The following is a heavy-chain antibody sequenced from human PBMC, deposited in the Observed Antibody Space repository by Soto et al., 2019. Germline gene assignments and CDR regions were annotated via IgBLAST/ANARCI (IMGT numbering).Heavy chain of an antibody. CDR1: GYTFTSYD. D-gene: IGHD3-3*01. V-gene: IGHV1-8*01. CDR2: MNPNRGNT. Sequence: QVQLMQSGAEVKKPGASVKVSCKASGYTFTSYDINWVRQATGQGLEWMGWMNPNRGNTGYAQKFQGRVTMTRNTSLSTAYMELSSLRSEDTAVYYCARGLTYYDFWSGYYPYYYYYYMDVWGKETTVTVSS. CDR3: ARGLTYYDFWSGYYPYYYYYYMDV. J-gene: IGHJ6*03.